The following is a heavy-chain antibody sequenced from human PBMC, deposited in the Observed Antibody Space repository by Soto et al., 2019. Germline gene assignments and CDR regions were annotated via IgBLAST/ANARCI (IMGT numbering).Heavy chain of an antibody. CDR3: ARGPVAAIDY. V-gene: IGHV3-48*01. Sequence: EVQLVESGGGLGQAGGSLRLSCAASGFTFSSYSMNWVRQAPGKGLEWVSHITRSSSAIYYADSVKGRFTISRDNAKNSLYLQMNSLRAEDTAVYYCARGPVAAIDYWGQGILVTVSS. CDR2: ITRSSSAI. D-gene: IGHD6-19*01. J-gene: IGHJ4*02. CDR1: GFTFSSYS.